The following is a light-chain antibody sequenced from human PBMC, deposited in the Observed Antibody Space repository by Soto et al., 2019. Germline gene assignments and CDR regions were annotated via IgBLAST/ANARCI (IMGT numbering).Light chain of an antibody. V-gene: IGKV3-20*01. CDR2: GAS. J-gene: IGKJ5*01. CDR3: QQYGATPPT. CDR1: QSVTANY. Sequence: EIVLAQSPVSLSLSPRERATLSCRASQSVTANYLAWYQQKPGQAPRLLIYGASRGATGIPDRFSGSGSGTDFTLTISRLGPEDFAVYYCQQYGATPPTFGQGTRLEIK.